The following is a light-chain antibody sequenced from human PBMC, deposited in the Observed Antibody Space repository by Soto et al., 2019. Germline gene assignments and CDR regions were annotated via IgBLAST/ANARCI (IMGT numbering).Light chain of an antibody. CDR1: SSNIGTNA. J-gene: IGLJ3*02. CDR2: SND. Sequence: QSVLTQPPSASGTPGQRVTISCSGSSSNIGTNAVNWCQQLPGTAPRLLIYSNDQRPPGVPDRFSGSKSGTSASLGISGLQSEDEADYFCAVWDDRLNGWVFGGGTKVTVL. V-gene: IGLV1-44*01. CDR3: AVWDDRLNGWV.